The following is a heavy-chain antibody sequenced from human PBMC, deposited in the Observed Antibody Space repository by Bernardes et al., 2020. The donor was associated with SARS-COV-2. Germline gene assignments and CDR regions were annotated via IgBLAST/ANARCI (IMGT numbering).Heavy chain of an antibody. D-gene: IGHD2-2*01. J-gene: IGHJ6*02. V-gene: IGHV4-34*01. CDR3: ARGAVSSTSWIYYYYYGMDV. CDR1: GGSFSGSY. Sequence: SETLSLTCAVYGGSFSGSYWSWTRQPPGKGLEWIGEINHSGSPNYNPSLKSRVTISVDTSKNQFSLKLSSVTAADTAVYYCARGAVSSTSWIYYYYYGMDVWGQGTTVTVSS. CDR2: INHSGSP.